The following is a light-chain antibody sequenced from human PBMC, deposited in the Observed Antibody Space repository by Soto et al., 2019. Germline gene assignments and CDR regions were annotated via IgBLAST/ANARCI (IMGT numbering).Light chain of an antibody. Sequence: EILMTQSPATLSVSPGARATLSCRASQSVSSNLAWYQHKPGQAPRLLIYGASPRATGIPGRFSGSGSGTDFTLTISRLEPEDFAVFYCKQYGTSEIIFGQGTRLEIK. J-gene: IGKJ5*01. CDR2: GAS. V-gene: IGKV3-15*01. CDR3: KQYGTSEII. CDR1: QSVSSN.